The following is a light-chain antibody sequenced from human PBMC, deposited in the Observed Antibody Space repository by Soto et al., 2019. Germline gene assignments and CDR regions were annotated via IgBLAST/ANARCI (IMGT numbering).Light chain of an antibody. V-gene: IGKV1-13*02. Sequence: AIQVTQSPSSLSASVGDRVTITCRASQDISGALAWYQQKPGKAPKLLIYDVATLESGVTSRFSGSGSGTEFTLAISSLQPEDFGTYYCQQFNSYPITFGHGTRLEIK. J-gene: IGKJ5*01. CDR2: DVA. CDR3: QQFNSYPIT. CDR1: QDISGA.